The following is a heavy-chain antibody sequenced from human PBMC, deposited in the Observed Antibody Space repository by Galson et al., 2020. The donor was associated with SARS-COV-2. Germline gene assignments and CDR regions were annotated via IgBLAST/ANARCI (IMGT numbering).Heavy chain of an antibody. CDR2: XXXXXLT. CDR3: ARGGDYFLNWIDS. Sequence: PSETLSLTCTVSGDSMITYYWXXXXXXXXXXXXXXXXXXXXXLTNYNPSLKSRLTLSVDTSKNQFSLNLNSVTAADAAVYYCARGGDYFLNWIDSWGQGTPVVVSS. CDR1: GDSMITYY. D-gene: IGHD4-17*01. V-gene: IGHV4-59*01. J-gene: IGHJ5*01.